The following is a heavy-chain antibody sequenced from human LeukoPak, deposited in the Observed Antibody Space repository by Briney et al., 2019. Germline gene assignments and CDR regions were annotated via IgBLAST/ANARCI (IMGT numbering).Heavy chain of an antibody. CDR3: ARVSARSAQFDY. CDR1: GGSISSGNYY. D-gene: IGHD2-15*01. J-gene: IGHJ4*02. CDR2: LYTSGST. V-gene: IGHV4-61*02. Sequence: SQTLSLTCTVSGGSISSGNYYWSWIRQPAGKGLEWIGRLYTSGSTTYNPSLKSRVTISIDTSKNQFSLKLSSVTAADTAVFYCARVSARSAQFDYWGQGILVTVSS.